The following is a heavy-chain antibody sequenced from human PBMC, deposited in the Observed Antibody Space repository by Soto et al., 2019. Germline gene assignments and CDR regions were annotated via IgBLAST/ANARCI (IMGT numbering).Heavy chain of an antibody. J-gene: IGHJ4*02. V-gene: IGHV4-4*02. Sequence: QMQLQESGPGLVKPSGTLFLTCTISGGPISNNWWSWVRQPPGKGLEWIGEVHDSGTTHYNPSLQNRLIISIDKSKNQFSLSVSSVTAADTAVYYCARTRGYSQGDWGQGTLVTVSS. CDR3: ARTRGYSQGD. CDR2: VHDSGTT. CDR1: GGPISNNW. D-gene: IGHD5-18*01.